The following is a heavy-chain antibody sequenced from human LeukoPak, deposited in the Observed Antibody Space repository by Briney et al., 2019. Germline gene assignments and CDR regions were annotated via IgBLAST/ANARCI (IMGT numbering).Heavy chain of an antibody. CDR1: GGSIDSSTYY. Sequence: SETLSLTCSVSGGSIDSSTYYWGWIRQPPGKGLGRIGSIYSSGSTYYNPSLKSRVTVSVDTSKNQFSLKLTSVTAADTAVYYCARDRACSNGICSYFDYWGQGTVVAVSS. J-gene: IGHJ4*02. D-gene: IGHD2-8*01. CDR2: IYSSGST. V-gene: IGHV4-39*01. CDR3: ARDRACSNGICSYFDY.